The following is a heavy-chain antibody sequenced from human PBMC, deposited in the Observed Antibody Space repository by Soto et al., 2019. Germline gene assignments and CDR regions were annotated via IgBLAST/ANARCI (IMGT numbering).Heavy chain of an antibody. CDR1: GFTFSSYS. D-gene: IGHD3-22*01. V-gene: IGHV3-48*02. CDR2: ISSSSTI. Sequence: GESLKISCAASGFTFSSYSMNWVRQAPGKGLEWVSYISSSSTIYYADSVKGRFTISRDNAKNSLYLQMNSLRDEDTAVYYCARDPGYYYDSSGYYYTSRGGMDVWGQGTTVTVSS. CDR3: ARDPGYYYDSSGYYYTSRGGMDV. J-gene: IGHJ6*02.